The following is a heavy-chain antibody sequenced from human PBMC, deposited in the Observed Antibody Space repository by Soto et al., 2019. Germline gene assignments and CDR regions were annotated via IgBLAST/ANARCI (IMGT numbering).Heavy chain of an antibody. CDR2: ISSSGGNT. V-gene: IGHV3-23*01. D-gene: IGHD5-12*01. CDR1: GFTFSSYT. CDR3: ANRGHPHYFDS. Sequence: EVRLLESGGGLVQPGGSLRLSCAASGFTFSSYTMSWVRQAAGKGLEWVSSISSSGGNTYYADDVKGRFTVSRDNSKNTLALQMNSLRAGDTAVYYCANRGHPHYFDSWGQGTLVTVSS. J-gene: IGHJ4*02.